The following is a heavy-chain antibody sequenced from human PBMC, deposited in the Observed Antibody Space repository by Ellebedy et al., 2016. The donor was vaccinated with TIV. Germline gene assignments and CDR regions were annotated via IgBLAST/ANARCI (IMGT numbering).Heavy chain of an antibody. V-gene: IGHV4-39*01. D-gene: IGHD2-2*03. Sequence: ESLKISCAASGFTFTSYSMSWVRQAPGKGLEWIGSVNYGGTTYCNPSLKSRLTISVDTSKNQFSLSLNSVTAADTAVYHCARQGVGSTQCTFDIWGQGTMVTVSS. J-gene: IGHJ3*02. CDR1: GFTFTSYS. CDR2: VNYGGTT. CDR3: ARQGVGSTQCTFDI.